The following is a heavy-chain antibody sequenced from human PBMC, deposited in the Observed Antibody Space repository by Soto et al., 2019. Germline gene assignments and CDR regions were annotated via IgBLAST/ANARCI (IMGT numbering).Heavy chain of an antibody. D-gene: IGHD5-12*01. V-gene: IGHV3-53*01. Sequence: EVQLVESGGGLIQPGGSLRLSCTASGFTVGSHYMSWVRQAPGKGLEWVSLTYRGGDTYYANSVKGRFTISRDNSKNTQYLQMSSLRADDTAVYYCARGCSGYRSGCDYYNGMDVWGQGTTVTVSS. CDR2: TYRGGDT. CDR1: GFTVGSHY. J-gene: IGHJ6*02. CDR3: ARGCSGYRSGCDYYNGMDV.